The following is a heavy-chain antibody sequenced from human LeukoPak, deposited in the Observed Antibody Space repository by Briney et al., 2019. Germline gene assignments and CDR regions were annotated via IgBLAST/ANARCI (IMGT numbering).Heavy chain of an antibody. D-gene: IGHD2-2*02. CDR3: ATRVVPAAIGVYYYYYMDV. CDR1: GYTFTSYG. Sequence: ASVKVSCKASGYTFTSYGISWVRQAPGQGLEWMGWISAYNGNTNYAQKLQGRVTMTTDTSTSTAYMELRSLRSEDTAVYYCATRVVPAAIGVYYYYYMDVWGKGTTVTVSS. V-gene: IGHV1-18*01. CDR2: ISAYNGNT. J-gene: IGHJ6*03.